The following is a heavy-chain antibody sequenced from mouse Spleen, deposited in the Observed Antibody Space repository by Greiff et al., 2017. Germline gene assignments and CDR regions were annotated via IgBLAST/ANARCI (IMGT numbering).Heavy chain of an antibody. V-gene: IGHV5-9-3*01. D-gene: IGHD1-2*01. Sequence: EVHLVESGGGLVKPGGSLKLSCAASGFTFSSYAMSWVRQTPEKRLEWVATISSGGSYTYYPDSVKGRFTISRDNAKNTLYLQMSSLRSEDTAMYYCARIITTAGYAMDYWGQGTSVTVSS. CDR3: ARIITTAGYAMDY. CDR1: GFTFSSYA. CDR2: ISSGGSYT. J-gene: IGHJ4*01.